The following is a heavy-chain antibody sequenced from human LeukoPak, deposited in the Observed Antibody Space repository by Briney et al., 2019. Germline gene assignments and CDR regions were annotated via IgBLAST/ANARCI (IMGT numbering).Heavy chain of an antibody. CDR2: IIGSGSTT. J-gene: IGHJ5*02. V-gene: IGHV3-48*03. CDR3: VRDRGGAYSGDNLFDP. D-gene: IGHD2-21*01. CDR1: GFTFSSYA. Sequence: PGGSLRLSCAASGFTFSSYAMSWVRQAPGKGLEWLSYIIGSGSTTQYADSVRDRFTISRDSDKNAVYLQMNSLRADDTAIYYCVRDRGGAYSGDNLFDPWGQGTLVTVSS.